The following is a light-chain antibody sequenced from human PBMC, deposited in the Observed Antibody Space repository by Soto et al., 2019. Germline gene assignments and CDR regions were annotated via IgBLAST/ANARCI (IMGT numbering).Light chain of an antibody. CDR3: SSYTSSSTLTV. J-gene: IGLJ1*01. CDR2: VNSDGSH. V-gene: IGLV4-69*01. CDR1: SGHSRYA. Sequence: QSVLTQSPSASASLGASVKLTCILSSGHSRYAVAWHQQQPEKGPRFLMKVNSDGSHIKGEGIPDRFSGSSSGAERYVTISSLQSEDEADYYCSSYTSSSTLTVFGTGTKLTVL.